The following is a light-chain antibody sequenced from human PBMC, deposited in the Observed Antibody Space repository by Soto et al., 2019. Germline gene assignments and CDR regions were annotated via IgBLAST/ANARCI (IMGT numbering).Light chain of an antibody. CDR3: QQYNTYPIT. CDR1: QDINNY. V-gene: IGKV1-16*01. Sequence: DIQMTQSPSSLSASVGDRVTITCQTSQDINNYLAWFQQKPGKAPKSLIYAASSLQSGVPSRFSGSASGTDFTLTISSLQPEDFAPYYCQQYNTYPITFGGGTKVEI. J-gene: IGKJ4*01. CDR2: AAS.